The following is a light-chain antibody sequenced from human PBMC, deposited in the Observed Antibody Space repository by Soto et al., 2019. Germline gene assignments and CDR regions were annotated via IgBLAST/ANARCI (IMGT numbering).Light chain of an antibody. J-gene: IGLJ2*01. CDR3: SSYTSTSTRV. V-gene: IGLV2-14*01. CDR1: TNDIGAFNY. Sequence: QSVLTQPASVSVSPGQSITISCTGTTNDIGAFNYVSWYQQHPGKAPKLILYEVTNRPSGVSNRFSGSKSGNTASLTISGLQAEDEADYYCSSYTSTSTRVFGGGTKLTVL. CDR2: EVT.